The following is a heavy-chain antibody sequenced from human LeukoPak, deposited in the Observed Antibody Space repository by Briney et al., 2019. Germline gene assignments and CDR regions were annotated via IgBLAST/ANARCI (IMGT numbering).Heavy chain of an antibody. J-gene: IGHJ4*02. CDR1: RFTFSSYS. CDR3: AREVGGIFDY. V-gene: IGHV3-23*01. Sequence: PGGSLRVSCAASRFTFSSYSMNWVRQAPGKGLEWVSGISNSGGRTSHAESVKGRFTISRDNSKNTLYLQMSSLRAEDTAVYYCAREVGGIFDYWGQGTLVTVSS. CDR2: ISNSGGRT. D-gene: IGHD1-14*01.